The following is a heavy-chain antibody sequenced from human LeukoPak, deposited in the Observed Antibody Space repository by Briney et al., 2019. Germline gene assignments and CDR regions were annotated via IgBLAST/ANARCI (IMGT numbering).Heavy chain of an antibody. CDR3: ARGPRIQLWLHFDY. CDR2: INHSGST. V-gene: IGHV4-34*01. Sequence: PSETLSLTCAVYGGSFSGYYWSWIRQPPGKGLEWIGEINHSGSTNYNPSLKSRVTISVDTSKNQFSLKLSSVTAAGTAVYYCARGPRIQLWLHFDYWGQGTLVTVSS. CDR1: GGSFSGYY. J-gene: IGHJ4*02. D-gene: IGHD5-18*01.